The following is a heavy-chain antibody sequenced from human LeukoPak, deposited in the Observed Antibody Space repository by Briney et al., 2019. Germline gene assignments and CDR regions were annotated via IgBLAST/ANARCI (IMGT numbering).Heavy chain of an antibody. V-gene: IGHV3-23*01. Sequence: GGSLRLSCAASGFTFSSYAMSWVRQAPGEGLEWVSAISGSGGSTYYADSVKGRFTISRDNSKNTLYLQMNSLRAEDTAVYYCANRYGDDTDYWGQGTLVTVSS. CDR2: ISGSGGST. D-gene: IGHD4-17*01. CDR1: GFTFSSYA. J-gene: IGHJ4*02. CDR3: ANRYGDDTDY.